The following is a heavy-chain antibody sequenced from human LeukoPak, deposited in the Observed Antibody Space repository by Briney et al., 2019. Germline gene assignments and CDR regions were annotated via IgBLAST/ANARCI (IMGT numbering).Heavy chain of an antibody. CDR3: ARESVEMATIN. D-gene: IGHD5-24*01. CDR1: GGSISGSSYY. J-gene: IGHJ4*02. CDR2: IYYSGST. Sequence: MASETLSLTCTVSGGSISGSSYYWSWIRQPPGKGLEWIGYIYYSGSTNYNPSLKSRVTISVDTSKNQFSLKLSSVTAADTAVYYCARESVEMATINWGQGTLVTVSS. V-gene: IGHV4-61*01.